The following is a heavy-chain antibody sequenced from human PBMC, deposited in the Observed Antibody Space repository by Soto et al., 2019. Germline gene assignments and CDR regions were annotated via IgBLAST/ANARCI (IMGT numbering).Heavy chain of an antibody. V-gene: IGHV3-21*01. CDR1: GFTFSSYS. D-gene: IGHD3-22*01. CDR3: ARGFDSSGYADY. CDR2: ISSSSSYI. J-gene: IGHJ4*02. Sequence: EVQLVESGGGLVKPGGSLRLSCAASGFTFSSYSMNWVGQAPGKGLEWVSSISSSSSYIYYADSVKGRFTISRDNAKNSLYLQMNSLRAEDTAVYYCARGFDSSGYADYWGQGTLVTVSS.